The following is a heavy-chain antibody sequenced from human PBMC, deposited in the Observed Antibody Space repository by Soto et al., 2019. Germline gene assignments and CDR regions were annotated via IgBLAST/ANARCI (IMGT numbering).Heavy chain of an antibody. D-gene: IGHD2-8*01. CDR3: ARESKWYGGQYFQD. CDR2: ISGSGDKT. CDR1: GFNFKYYA. V-gene: IGHV3-23*01. Sequence: EVQLLQSGGGLVQPGTSLRLSCAASGFNFKYYAMTWVRQAPGKGLEWVSTISGSGDKTDYADSVKGRFRVSRDNSKDTLYLQMDSLRADDTALYYCARESKWYGGQYFQDWGQGTLVTVSS. J-gene: IGHJ1*01.